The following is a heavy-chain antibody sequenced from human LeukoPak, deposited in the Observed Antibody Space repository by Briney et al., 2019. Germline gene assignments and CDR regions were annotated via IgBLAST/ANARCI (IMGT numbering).Heavy chain of an antibody. CDR2: IKQDGSEK. V-gene: IGHV3-7*03. J-gene: IGHJ4*02. CDR1: GFTFSSYW. D-gene: IGHD3-10*01. Sequence: GGSLRLSCAASGFTFSSYWMSWVRQAPGKGLEWVANIKQDGSEKHYVDSVKGRFTISRDNAKNSLYLQMNSLRAEDTAVYYCARDQRLLWFGELMYYFDYWGQGTLVTVSS. CDR3: ARDQRLLWFGELMYYFDY.